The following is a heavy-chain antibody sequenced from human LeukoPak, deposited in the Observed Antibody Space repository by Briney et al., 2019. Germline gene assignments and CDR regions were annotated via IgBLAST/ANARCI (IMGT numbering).Heavy chain of an antibody. CDR2: ISGSGGST. CDR3: AKDPGGLWLLKTVNYYFDY. Sequence: PGGSLRLSCAASGFTFSSYAMSWVRQAPGKGLERVSAISGSGGSTYYADSVKGRFTISRDNSKNTLYLQMNSLRAEDTAVYYCAKDPGGLWLLKTVNYYFDYWGQGTLVTVSS. D-gene: IGHD5-18*01. J-gene: IGHJ4*02. V-gene: IGHV3-23*01. CDR1: GFTFSSYA.